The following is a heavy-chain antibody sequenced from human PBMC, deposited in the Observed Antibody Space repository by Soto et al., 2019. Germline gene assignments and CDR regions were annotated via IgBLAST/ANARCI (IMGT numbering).Heavy chain of an antibody. CDR3: ARYSSGWPYYFDY. V-gene: IGHV5-51*01. Sequence: PGESLMISSQGSGDTFSSDSSAWMRHIPGKGLEWMGIIYLSDSDTRYSPSFQGRVTISADKSISTAYLQWSSLKASDTAMYYCARYSSGWPYYFDYWGQGTLVTVSS. D-gene: IGHD6-19*01. J-gene: IGHJ4*02. CDR1: GDTFSSDS. CDR2: IYLSDSDT.